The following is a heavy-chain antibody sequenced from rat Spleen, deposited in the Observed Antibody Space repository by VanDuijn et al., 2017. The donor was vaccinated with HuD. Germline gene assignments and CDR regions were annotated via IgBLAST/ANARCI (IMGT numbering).Heavy chain of an antibody. Sequence: EVQLVESGGGLVQPGGSLKLSCVASGITFTNYWMTWIRQAPGKGLEWVSSISTDGGSTYYPDSVKGRFIMSRDNAENTVYLHMNSLRSEDTATYYCVKDRDGGYAMDAWGQGASVTVSS. V-gene: IGHV5-58*01. CDR2: ISTDGGST. D-gene: IGHD1-11*01. CDR3: VKDRDGGYAMDA. CDR1: GITFTNYW. J-gene: IGHJ4*01.